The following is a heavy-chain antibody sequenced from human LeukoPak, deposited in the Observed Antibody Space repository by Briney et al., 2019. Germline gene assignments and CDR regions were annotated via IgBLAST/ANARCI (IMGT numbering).Heavy chain of an antibody. V-gene: IGHV3-15*01. CDR2: IKRKIDGGTT. J-gene: IGHJ4*02. CDR1: GFTFSNAL. D-gene: IGHD3-10*01. CDR3: TTHPLYYGSKTYSSYYFDH. Sequence: PGGSLRLSCAASGFTFSNALMNWVRQAPGKGLEWVGRIKRKIDGGTTDFAAPVKGRFTISRDDSKDTLYLEMNSLKTEDTAMYYCTTHPLYYGSKTYSSYYFDHWGQGILVTVSS.